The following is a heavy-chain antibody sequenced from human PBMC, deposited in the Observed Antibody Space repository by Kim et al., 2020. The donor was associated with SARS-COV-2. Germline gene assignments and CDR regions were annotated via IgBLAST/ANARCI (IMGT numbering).Heavy chain of an antibody. J-gene: IGHJ4*02. CDR3: AKVTTITAPFYDN. CDR2: ISGSGGDT. Sequence: GGSLRLSCAASGFTFRSYALSWVRQAPRKGLEWVSGISGSGGDTYYADSAQVRFTISRDNSKNALNLEMHSLRAEDTALYYCAKVTTITAPFYDNWGQGNLVTVSS. CDR1: GFTFRSYA. V-gene: IGHV3-23*01. D-gene: IGHD4-4*01.